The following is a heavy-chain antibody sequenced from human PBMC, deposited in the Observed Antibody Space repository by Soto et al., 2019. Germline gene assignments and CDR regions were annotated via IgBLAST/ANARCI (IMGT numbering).Heavy chain of an antibody. D-gene: IGHD3-16*01. Sequence: QVQLQESGPGLVKPSQTLSLTCTVSGGSISSGGYYWSWIRQHPGKGLEWIGYLYYSGSTYYNPSLKSRVTILVDTSKNQFSLKLSSVTAADTAVYYCARLAEFDAFDIWCQGTMVTVSS. CDR2: LYYSGST. J-gene: IGHJ3*02. V-gene: IGHV4-31*03. CDR3: ARLAEFDAFDI. CDR1: GGSISSGGYY.